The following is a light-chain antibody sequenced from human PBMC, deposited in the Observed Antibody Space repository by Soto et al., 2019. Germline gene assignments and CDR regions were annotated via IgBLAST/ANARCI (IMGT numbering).Light chain of an antibody. V-gene: IGLV2-14*01. J-gene: IGLJ1*01. Sequence: QSVLTQPPYATGTRGRSVPISCTGTNSDVGAYNYVSWYQQHPGKAPELMIYEVSNRPSVVSNRFSGSKSGNTASLTISGLQAEDEADYYCSSYTSSSTSYVFGTGTKVTVL. CDR2: EVS. CDR1: NSDVGAYNY. CDR3: SSYTSSSTSYV.